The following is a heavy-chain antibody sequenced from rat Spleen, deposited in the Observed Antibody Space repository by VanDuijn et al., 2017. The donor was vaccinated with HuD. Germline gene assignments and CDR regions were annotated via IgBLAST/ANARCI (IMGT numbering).Heavy chain of an antibody. V-gene: IGHV5-19*01. CDR1: GFTFSNFG. CDR3: ARAGYLRDWYFDF. J-gene: IGHJ1*01. CDR2: IGPRADVT. D-gene: IGHD2-2*01. Sequence: EVQLVETGGGLVQPGRSLKLSCEASGFTFSNFGMHWIRQTPTKGLEWVASIGPRADVTYYRDSVKGRFTISKDNAKSTLHLQMDSLRSEDTATYYCARAGYLRDWYFDFWGPGAMVTVSS.